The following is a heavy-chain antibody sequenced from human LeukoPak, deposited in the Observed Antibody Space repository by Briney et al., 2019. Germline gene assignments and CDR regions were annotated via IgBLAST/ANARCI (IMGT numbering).Heavy chain of an antibody. D-gene: IGHD2-21*02. CDR3: ARIDCGGDCYRDLPRYNWFDP. Sequence: SETLSLTCAVYGGSFSGYYWSWIRQPPGKGLEWIGEINHSGSTNYNPSLKSRVTISVDTSKNQFSLKLSSVTAADTAVYYCARIDCGGDCYRDLPRYNWFDPWGQGTLVTASS. CDR2: INHSGST. CDR1: GGSFSGYY. J-gene: IGHJ5*02. V-gene: IGHV4-34*01.